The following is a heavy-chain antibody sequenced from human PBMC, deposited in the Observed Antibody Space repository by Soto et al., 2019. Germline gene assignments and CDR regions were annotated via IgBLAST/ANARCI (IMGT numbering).Heavy chain of an antibody. V-gene: IGHV4-31*03. D-gene: IGHD2-2*01. CDR1: GGSINSGGYY. Sequence: TSETLSLTCTVSGGSINSGGYYWTWIRQHPGRGLECIGYIYYSGNTYYNPSLKSRLTISLDTSKDQFSMKLNSVTAADTAVYYCARFPSRAHYFAMAVWGQGTAVTSP. CDR3: ARFPSRAHYFAMAV. J-gene: IGHJ6*02. CDR2: IYYSGNT.